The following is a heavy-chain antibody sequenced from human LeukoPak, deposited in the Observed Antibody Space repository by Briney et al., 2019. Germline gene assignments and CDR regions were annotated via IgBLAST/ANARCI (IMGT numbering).Heavy chain of an antibody. V-gene: IGHV3-30*18. CDR1: GFTFSSYG. Sequence: GGSLRLSCAASGFTFSSYGMHWVRQAPGKGLEWVAVISYDGSNKYYADSVKGRFTISRDNSKNMLYLQMNSLRAEDTAVYYCAKDSYYDSSGYPDYWGQGTLVTVSS. D-gene: IGHD3-22*01. CDR3: AKDSYYDSSGYPDY. CDR2: ISYDGSNK. J-gene: IGHJ4*02.